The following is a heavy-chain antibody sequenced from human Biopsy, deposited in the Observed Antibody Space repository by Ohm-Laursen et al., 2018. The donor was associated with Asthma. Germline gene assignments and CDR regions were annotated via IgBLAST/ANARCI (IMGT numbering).Heavy chain of an antibody. CDR1: GDSINSYY. J-gene: IGHJ1*01. CDR3: ARGYYGDFHD. V-gene: IGHV4-59*01. CDR2: IYYTGTT. Sequence: SETLSLTCTVSGDSINSYYWTWIRQPPGKGLEWIGYIYYTGTTNSNPSLKSRVTMSVDTSKNQFSLEVRSVTAADTAVYYCARGYYGDFHDWSQGNLVIVSS. D-gene: IGHD3-3*01.